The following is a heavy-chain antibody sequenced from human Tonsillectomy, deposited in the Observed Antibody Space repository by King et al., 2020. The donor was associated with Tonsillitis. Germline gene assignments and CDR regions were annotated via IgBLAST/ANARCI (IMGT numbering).Heavy chain of an antibody. D-gene: IGHD1-26*01. CDR2: IKSKFDGGTT. CDR1: GFTFSNAW. V-gene: IGHV3-15*01. Sequence: DVQLVESGGGLVKPGGSLRLSCAASGFTFSNAWMSWVRQAPGKGLEWVGRIKSKFDGGTTDYAAPVKGRFTISRDDSKTMLYLQMNSLKTEDTAVYYCTTGEWEPMLDYWGQGALVTVSS. CDR3: TTGEWEPMLDY. J-gene: IGHJ4*02.